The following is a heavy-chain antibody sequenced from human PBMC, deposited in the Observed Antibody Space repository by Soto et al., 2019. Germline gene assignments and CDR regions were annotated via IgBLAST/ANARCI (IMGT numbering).Heavy chain of an antibody. CDR2: IRSKAYGGTT. J-gene: IGHJ3*02. V-gene: IGHV3-49*03. CDR1: GFTFGDYA. CDR3: TRPRGRDTAIAFDI. Sequence: GGSLRLSCTASGFTFGDYAMSWFRQAPGKGLEWVGFIRSKAYGGTTEYAASVKGRFTISRDDSKSIAYLQMNSLKTEDTAVYSCTRPRGRDTAIAFDIWGQGTMVTVSS. D-gene: IGHD5-18*01.